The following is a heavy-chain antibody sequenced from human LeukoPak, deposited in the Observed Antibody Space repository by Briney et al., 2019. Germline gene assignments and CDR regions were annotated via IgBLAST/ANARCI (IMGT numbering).Heavy chain of an antibody. CDR3: AGIIAVAGFNY. CDR1: GFTFSNYE. D-gene: IGHD6-19*01. Sequence: GGFLRLSCAASGFTFSNYEMNWVRQAPGKGLEWLSYISSSGSTIDYADSVKGRFTISRDNAKNSLYLQMNSLRAEDTAVYYCAGIIAVAGFNYWGQGVLVTVSS. CDR2: ISSSGSTI. J-gene: IGHJ4*02. V-gene: IGHV3-48*03.